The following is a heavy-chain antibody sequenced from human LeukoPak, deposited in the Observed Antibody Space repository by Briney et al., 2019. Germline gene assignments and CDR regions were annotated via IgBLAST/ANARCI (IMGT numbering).Heavy chain of an antibody. CDR1: GFTFSNYW. D-gene: IGHD2-21*02. Sequence: GGALRLSCAASGFTFSNYWMSGVRQAPGKGLEWVANIMQDGSEKYYVDSVRGRFTISRDNAKNSLYLQMNSLRAEHTAVYYCARRYCGGDCHSPYFDYWGQGTLVTVSS. J-gene: IGHJ4*02. CDR2: IMQDGSEK. V-gene: IGHV3-7*01. CDR3: ARRYCGGDCHSPYFDY.